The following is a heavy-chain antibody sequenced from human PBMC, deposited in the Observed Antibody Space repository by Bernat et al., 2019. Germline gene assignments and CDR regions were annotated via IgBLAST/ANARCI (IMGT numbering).Heavy chain of an antibody. CDR1: GFTFSSYA. D-gene: IGHD3-3*01. CDR3: AAPALFLEWSADAFDI. Sequence: EVQLLESGGGLVQPGGSLRLSCAASGFTFSSYAMSWVRQAPGKGLEWVSVIYSGGSTYYADSVKGRFTISRDNSKNTLYLQMNSLRAEDTAVYYCAAPALFLEWSADAFDIWGQGTMVTVSS. V-gene: IGHV3-23*03. CDR2: IYSGGST. J-gene: IGHJ3*02.